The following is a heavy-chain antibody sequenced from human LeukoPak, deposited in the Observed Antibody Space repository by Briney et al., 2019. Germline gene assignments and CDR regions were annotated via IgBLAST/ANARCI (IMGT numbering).Heavy chain of an antibody. CDR1: GFSFSNYV. D-gene: IGHD2-15*01. CDR3: ARDRDGGFAFDI. J-gene: IGHJ3*02. V-gene: IGHV3-64*01. CDR2: IMPNGETR. Sequence: GGSLRLSCAASGFSFSNYVMHWVRQAPGKGLEYVSAIMPNGETRGYANSMKGRFTISRDNTKNTLYLQMGSLRPEDMAIYYCARDRDGGFAFDIWGQGTLVTVSS.